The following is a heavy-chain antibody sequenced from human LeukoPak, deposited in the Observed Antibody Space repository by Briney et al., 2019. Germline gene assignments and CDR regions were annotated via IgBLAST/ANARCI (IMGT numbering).Heavy chain of an antibody. Sequence: KSSETLSLTCTVSGGSISAYYWSWIRQPAGKGPEWIGRIYTGGTIYNPSLQSRVAISVDKSKNQISLRLNSVTAADTAIYYCVRDLVYWRQGTLVTVSS. J-gene: IGHJ4*02. V-gene: IGHV4-4*07. CDR1: GGSISAYY. CDR3: VRDLVY. CDR2: IYTGGT. D-gene: IGHD2-8*02.